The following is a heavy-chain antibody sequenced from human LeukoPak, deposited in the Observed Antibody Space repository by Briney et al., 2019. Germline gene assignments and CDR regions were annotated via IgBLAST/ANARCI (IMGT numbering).Heavy chain of an antibody. Sequence: GGSLRLSCAASGFTFSSYWMSWVRQALGKGLEWVANIKQDGSEKYYVDSVKGRFTISRDNAKNSLYLQMNSLRAEDTAVYYCARDQLYDFWSGYYSYYYYYMDVWGKGTTVTVSS. CDR1: GFTFSSYW. V-gene: IGHV3-7*01. D-gene: IGHD3-3*01. CDR2: IKQDGSEK. CDR3: ARDQLYDFWSGYYSYYYYYMDV. J-gene: IGHJ6*03.